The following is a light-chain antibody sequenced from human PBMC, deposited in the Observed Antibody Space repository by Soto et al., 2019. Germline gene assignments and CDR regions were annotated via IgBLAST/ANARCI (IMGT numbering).Light chain of an antibody. CDR3: QQYGSSPLT. J-gene: IGKJ4*01. CDR2: GAS. CDR1: QSVAGN. V-gene: IGKV3-20*01. Sequence: EIVMTQSPATLSVSPGETATLSCRASQSVAGNLAWYQQKPGQPPRLLIYGASSRATGIPDRFSGSGSGTDFTLTISRLEPEDFAVYYCQQYGSSPLTFGGGTKVDIK.